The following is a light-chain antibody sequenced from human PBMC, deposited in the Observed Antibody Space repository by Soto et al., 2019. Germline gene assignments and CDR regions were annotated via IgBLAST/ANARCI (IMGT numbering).Light chain of an antibody. Sequence: VLTQSPGTLSLSPGERATLSCWASQTVSRNYLAWYQQRPGQAPRVXIYGASSRATGIPDRLSGSGSGTDFTRTISRLEPEDFAVDYCQQYGSSTITFGQGTKVDIK. J-gene: IGKJ1*01. V-gene: IGKV3-20*01. CDR1: QTVSRNY. CDR3: QQYGSSTIT. CDR2: GAS.